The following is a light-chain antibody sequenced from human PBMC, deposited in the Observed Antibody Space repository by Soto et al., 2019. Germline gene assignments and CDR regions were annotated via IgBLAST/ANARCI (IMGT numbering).Light chain of an antibody. J-gene: IGKJ1*01. CDR2: GAS. Sequence: EIVMTQSPATLSVSPGERATLSCRASQSVSSNLAWYQQKAGQAPRLLIDGASTRATGIPARFSGSGSGTEFTLTISSLQSEDFAVYYCQQYSIWRTFGQGTKVDI. V-gene: IGKV3-15*01. CDR1: QSVSSN. CDR3: QQYSIWRT.